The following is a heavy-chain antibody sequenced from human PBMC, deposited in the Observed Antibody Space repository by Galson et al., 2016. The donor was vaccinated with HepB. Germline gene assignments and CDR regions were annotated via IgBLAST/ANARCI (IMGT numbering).Heavy chain of an antibody. D-gene: IGHD1-14*01. V-gene: IGHV3-21*04. CDR1: GFTFSSYS. CDR2: IGDSSSYI. J-gene: IGHJ4*02. CDR3: ANHRG. Sequence: SLRLSCAASGFTFSSYSMNWVRQAPGKGLEWVSSIGDSSSYIYYADSVQGRFTISRDNGKNSLYLQMNSLRAEDTAVYYCANHRGWGQGTLVTVSS.